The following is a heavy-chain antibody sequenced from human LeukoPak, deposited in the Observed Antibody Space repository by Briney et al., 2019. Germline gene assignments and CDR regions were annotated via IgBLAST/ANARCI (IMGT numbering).Heavy chain of an antibody. CDR2: IYYSGST. Sequence: SETLSLTCTVSGGSISSSSYYWGWIRQPPGKGLEWIGSIYYSGSTYYNPSLKSRVTISVDTSKNQFSLKLSSVTAADTAVYYCARVVRIAAAGTFWNGMDVWGQGTTVTVSS. CDR3: ARVVRIAAAGTFWNGMDV. V-gene: IGHV4-39*07. D-gene: IGHD6-13*01. CDR1: GGSISSSSYY. J-gene: IGHJ6*02.